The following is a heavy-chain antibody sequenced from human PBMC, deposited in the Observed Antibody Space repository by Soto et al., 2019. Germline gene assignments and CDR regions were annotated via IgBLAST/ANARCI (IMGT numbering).Heavy chain of an antibody. Sequence: SETLSLTCTVSGGSVSSGNYYWNWIRQPPGKGLEWIGYIYYSGSTKYNPSLKSRVTISVDTSKNQFSLKLASVTAADTAVYYCATENFGSGRFDYWGQGTLVTVSS. CDR3: ATENFGSGRFDY. J-gene: IGHJ4*02. V-gene: IGHV4-61*01. CDR1: GGSVSSGNYY. D-gene: IGHD3-10*01. CDR2: IYYSGST.